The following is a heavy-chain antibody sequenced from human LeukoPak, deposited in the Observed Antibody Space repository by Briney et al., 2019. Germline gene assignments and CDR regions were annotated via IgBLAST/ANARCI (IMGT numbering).Heavy chain of an antibody. Sequence: SETLSLTCTVSGGSISSSSYYWGWIRQPPGKGLEWIGSIYYSGSTYYNPSLKSRVTISVDTSKNQFSLKLSSVTAADTAVYYCARELYSGSYYAPLGSFDYWGQGTLVTVSS. CDR3: ARELYSGSYYAPLGSFDY. D-gene: IGHD1-26*01. J-gene: IGHJ4*02. V-gene: IGHV4-39*07. CDR1: GGSISSSSYY. CDR2: IYYSGST.